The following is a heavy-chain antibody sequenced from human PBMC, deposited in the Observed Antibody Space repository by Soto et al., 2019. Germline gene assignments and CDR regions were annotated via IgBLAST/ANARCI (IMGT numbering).Heavy chain of an antibody. CDR1: GFTFSSYE. D-gene: IGHD6-19*01. CDR2: ISSSGSTI. Sequence: PGGSLRLSCAASGFTFSSYEMNWVRQAPGKGLEWVSYISSSGSTINYADSVKGRFTISRDNAKNSLYLQMNSLRAEDTAVYYCARVGIAVAGSFDYWGQGTLVTVSS. J-gene: IGHJ4*02. CDR3: ARVGIAVAGSFDY. V-gene: IGHV3-48*03.